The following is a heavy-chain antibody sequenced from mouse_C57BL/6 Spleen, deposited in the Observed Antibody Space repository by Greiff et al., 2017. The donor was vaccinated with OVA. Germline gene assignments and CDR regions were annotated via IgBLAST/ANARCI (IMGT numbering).Heavy chain of an antibody. CDR3: ARRRDYAMDY. CDR2: IDPSDSYT. Sequence: VQLQESGAELVKPGASVKLSCKASGYTFTSYWMQWVKQRPGQGLEWIGEIDPSDSYTNYNQKFKGKATLTVDTSSSTAYMQLSSLTSEDSAVYYCARRRDYAMDYWGQGTSVTVSS. CDR1: GYTFTSYW. J-gene: IGHJ4*01. V-gene: IGHV1-50*01.